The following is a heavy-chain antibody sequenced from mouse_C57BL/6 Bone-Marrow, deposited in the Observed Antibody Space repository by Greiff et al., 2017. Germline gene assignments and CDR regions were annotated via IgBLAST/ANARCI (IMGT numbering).Heavy chain of an antibody. J-gene: IGHJ2*01. CDR1: GFTFSNYW. V-gene: IGHV6-3*01. CDR2: IRLKSDNYAT. Sequence: EVHLVESGGGLVQPGGSMKLSCVASGFTFSNYWMNWVRQSPEKGLEWVAQIRLKSDNYATHYAESVKGRFTISRDDSKSSVYLQMNNLRAEDTGIYYCTAITTVVATDFDYWGQGTTLTVSS. CDR3: TAITTVVATDFDY. D-gene: IGHD1-1*01.